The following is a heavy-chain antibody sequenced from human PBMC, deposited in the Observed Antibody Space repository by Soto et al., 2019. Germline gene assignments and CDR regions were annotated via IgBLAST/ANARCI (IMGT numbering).Heavy chain of an antibody. V-gene: IGHV4-31*03. J-gene: IGHJ4*02. CDR1: GGSISSGGYY. CDR2: ISHSGST. Sequence: SETLSLTCTVSGGSISSGGYYWSWIRQHPGKGLEWIGYISHSGSTYYNPSLKSRVIISVDTSKNQFSLSLTSVTAADTAVYYCAREYTYGSNFFDCWGQGALVTVSS. CDR3: AREYTYGSNFFDC. D-gene: IGHD5-18*01.